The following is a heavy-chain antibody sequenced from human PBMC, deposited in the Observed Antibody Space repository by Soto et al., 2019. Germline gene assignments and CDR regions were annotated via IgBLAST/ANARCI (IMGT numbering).Heavy chain of an antibody. J-gene: IGHJ4*02. CDR3: AHSRGYCSSTSCYSPLGNFDY. CDR2: IYWNDDK. V-gene: IGHV2-5*01. CDR1: GFSLSTSGVG. Sequence: SGPTLVNPTHPLTLTCTFSGFSLSTSGVGVGWIRQPPGKALEWLALIYWNDDKRYSPSLKSRLTITKDTSKNQVVLTMTNMDPVDTATYYCAHSRGYCSSTSCYSPLGNFDYWGQGTLVTVSS. D-gene: IGHD2-2*02.